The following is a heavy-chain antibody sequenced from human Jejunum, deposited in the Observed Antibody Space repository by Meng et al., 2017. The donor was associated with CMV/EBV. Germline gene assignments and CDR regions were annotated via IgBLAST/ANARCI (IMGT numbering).Heavy chain of an antibody. CDR2: IYYSGSA. D-gene: IGHD1-1*01. Sequence: SGDSIRSQYWSWIRQPPGKGLEWMGYIYYSGSATYSPSLRSRITISVDTSKNQFSLNLRSVTAADTAMYFCARGLGHASNNSHDSWGQGTLVTVSS. J-gene: IGHJ4*02. CDR3: ARGLGHASNNSHDS. V-gene: IGHV4-59*11. CDR1: GDSIRSQY.